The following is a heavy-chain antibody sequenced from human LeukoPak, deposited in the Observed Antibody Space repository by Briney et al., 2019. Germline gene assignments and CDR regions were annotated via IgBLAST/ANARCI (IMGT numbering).Heavy chain of an antibody. CDR2: IYYSGST. CDR3: ARRGGSGRSFDY. CDR1: GGSISSYY. V-gene: IGHV4-59*01. J-gene: IGHJ4*02. D-gene: IGHD3-10*01. Sequence: SETLSLTCTVSGGSISSYYWSWIRQPPGKGLEWIGYIYYSGSTNYNPSLKSRVSISVDTSKNQFSLKLSTVTTADTAVYYCARRGGSGRSFDYWGQGTLVTVSS.